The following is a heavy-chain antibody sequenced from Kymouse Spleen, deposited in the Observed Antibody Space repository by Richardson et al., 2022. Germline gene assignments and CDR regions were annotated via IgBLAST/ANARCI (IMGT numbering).Heavy chain of an antibody. CDR3: TTDYGSGSYPFDY. J-gene: IGHJ4*02. V-gene: IGHV3-15*01. D-gene: IGHD3-10*01. CDR2: IKSKTDGGTT. Sequence: EVQLVESGGGLVKPGGSLRLSCAASGFTFSNAWMSWVRQAPGKGLEWVGRIKSKTDGGTTDYAAPVKGRFTISRDDSKNTLYLQMNSLKTEDTAVYYCTTDYGSGSYPFDYWGQGTLVTVSS. CDR1: GFTFSNAW.